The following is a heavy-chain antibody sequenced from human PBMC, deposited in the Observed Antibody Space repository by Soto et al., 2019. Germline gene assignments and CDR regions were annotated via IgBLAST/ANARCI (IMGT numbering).Heavy chain of an antibody. CDR2: IIPILGIA. CDR3: ARRVRHGLVVLTTSENDAFDI. CDR1: GGTFSSYT. V-gene: IGHV1-69*02. J-gene: IGHJ3*02. Sequence: ASVKVSCKASGGTFSSYTISWVRQAPGQGLEWMGRIIPILGIANYAQKFQGRVTITADKSTGTAYMELSSLRSEDTAVYYCARRVRHGLVVLTTSENDAFDIWGQGTMVTVSS. D-gene: IGHD2-15*01.